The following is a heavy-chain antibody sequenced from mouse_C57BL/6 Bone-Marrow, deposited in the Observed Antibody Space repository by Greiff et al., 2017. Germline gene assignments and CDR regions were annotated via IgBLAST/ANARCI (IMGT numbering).Heavy chain of an antibody. Sequence: EVQLQESVAELVRPGASVKLSCTASGFNIKNTYMHWVKQRPEQGLEWIGRIDPANGNTKYAPKFQGKATITADTSSNTAYLQLSSRTSEDTAIYYCARGPYYYGSSYWYFDVWGTGTTVTVSS. V-gene: IGHV14-3*01. J-gene: IGHJ1*03. D-gene: IGHD1-1*01. CDR2: IDPANGNT. CDR3: ARGPYYYGSSYWYFDV. CDR1: GFNIKNTY.